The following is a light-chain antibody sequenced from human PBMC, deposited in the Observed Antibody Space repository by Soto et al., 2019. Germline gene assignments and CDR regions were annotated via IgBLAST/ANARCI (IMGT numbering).Light chain of an antibody. J-gene: IGKJ5*01. CDR3: QQYGSLLIT. V-gene: IGKV3-20*01. CDR1: QSVSSSY. CDR2: GAS. Sequence: EIVLTQSPGTLSLSPGERATLSCRASQSVSSSYLAWYQQKPGQAPRLLIYGASSRATGIPDRFSGSGSGKDFTLSISRLEPEDFAVYYCQQYGSLLITFGQGTRLEIK.